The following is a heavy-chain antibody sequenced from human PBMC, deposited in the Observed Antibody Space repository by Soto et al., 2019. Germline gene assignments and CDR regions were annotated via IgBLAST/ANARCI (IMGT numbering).Heavy chain of an antibody. CDR1: GFTFTKAW. J-gene: IGHJ3*02. CDR2: IKSKTDGETT. CDR3: TTDAVHDALDI. Sequence: PGGSLRLSCAASGFTFTKAWMTWVRQAPGKGLEWVGRIKSKTDGETTDYAAPVNGRFTISRDDSKNTLYLQMNSLKTEDTAVYYCTTDAVHDALDIWGQGTMVTVSS. V-gene: IGHV3-15*01.